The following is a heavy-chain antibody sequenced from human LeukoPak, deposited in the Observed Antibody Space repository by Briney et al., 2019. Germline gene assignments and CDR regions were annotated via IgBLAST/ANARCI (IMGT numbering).Heavy chain of an antibody. CDR2: IKSKTDGETT. J-gene: IGHJ5*02. D-gene: IGHD5-24*01. Sequence: WGSLRLSCVDLGGRRIIKKKSWVRQAPGKGLEWIGRIKSKTDGETTNYAEPVRGRFTISRDDSKSAVYLQMNSLKIEDTAVYYCAKGGLRDGYSYASWGQGTLITVSS. CDR3: AKGGLRDGYSYAS. CDR1: GRRIIKK. V-gene: IGHV3-15*01.